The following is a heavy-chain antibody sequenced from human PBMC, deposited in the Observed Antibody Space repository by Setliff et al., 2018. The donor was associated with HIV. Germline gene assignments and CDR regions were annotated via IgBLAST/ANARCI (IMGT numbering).Heavy chain of an antibody. Sequence: ASVKVSCKASGYTFTSYGISWVRQAPGQGLEWMGWISAYNGNTNYAQKFQGRVTITADESTTTAYMELNSLTSEDTALYYCARVGFSSRHTGDFFDSWGQGTLVTV. CDR1: GYTFTSYG. J-gene: IGHJ4*02. CDR2: ISAYNGNT. D-gene: IGHD5-18*01. V-gene: IGHV1-18*01. CDR3: ARVGFSSRHTGDFFDS.